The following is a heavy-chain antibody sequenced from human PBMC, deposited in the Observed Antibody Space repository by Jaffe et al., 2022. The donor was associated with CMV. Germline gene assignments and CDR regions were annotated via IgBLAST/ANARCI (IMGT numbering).Heavy chain of an antibody. D-gene: IGHD3-3*01. Sequence: QVQLVQSGAEVKKPGASVKVSCKASGYTFTSYDINWVRQATGQGLEWMGWMNPNSGNTGYAQKFQGRVTMTRNTSISTAYMELSSLRSEDTAVYYCARGIRQYDFWSGYYTDNWFDPWGQGTLVTVSS. CDR2: MNPNSGNT. CDR1: GYTFTSYD. V-gene: IGHV1-8*01. J-gene: IGHJ5*02. CDR3: ARGIRQYDFWSGYYTDNWFDP.